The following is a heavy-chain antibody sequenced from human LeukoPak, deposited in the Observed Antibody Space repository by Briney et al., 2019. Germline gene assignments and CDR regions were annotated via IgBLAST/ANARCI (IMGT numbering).Heavy chain of an antibody. CDR1: GFTFSNYG. V-gene: IGHV3-23*01. Sequence: GGSLRLSCEASGFTFSNYGMNWVRQAPGKGLEWVSYIRPTDGTTHYTDAVEGRFTISRDNSKNTLYLQMNSLRVEDTAVYYCATNPYFDYWGQGTLVTVSS. D-gene: IGHD1-14*01. CDR3: ATNPYFDY. CDR2: IRPTDGTT. J-gene: IGHJ4*02.